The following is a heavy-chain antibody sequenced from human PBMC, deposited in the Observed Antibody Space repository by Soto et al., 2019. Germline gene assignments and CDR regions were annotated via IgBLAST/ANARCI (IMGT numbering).Heavy chain of an antibody. CDR3: ARDLKVRGAYYYYYMDV. CDR2: ISSSSSYI. V-gene: IGHV3-21*01. CDR1: GFTFSSYS. J-gene: IGHJ6*03. Sequence: GGSLRLSCAASGFTFSSYSMNWVRQAPGKGLEWVSSISSSSSYIYYADSVKGRFTISRDNAKNSLYLQMNSLRAEDTALYYCARDLKVRGAYYYYYMDVWGKGTTVTVSS. D-gene: IGHD3-10*01.